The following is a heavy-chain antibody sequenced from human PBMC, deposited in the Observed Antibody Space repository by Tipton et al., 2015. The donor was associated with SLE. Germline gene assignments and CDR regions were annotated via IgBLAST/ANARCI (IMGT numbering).Heavy chain of an antibody. CDR2: IKSKTSGETI. D-gene: IGHD5-12*01. CDR1: GFTFSNAW. V-gene: IGHV3-15*01. J-gene: IGHJ5*02. CDR3: TIEWIPVHPVFHL. Sequence: GSLRLSCAGSGFTFSNAWMSWVRQAPGKGLEWIGRIKSKTSGETIEDAAPVKGRFTVSRDDSRNTLYLQMDSLKTEDTAVYYGTIEWIPVHPVFHLWGRGTLLTVSS.